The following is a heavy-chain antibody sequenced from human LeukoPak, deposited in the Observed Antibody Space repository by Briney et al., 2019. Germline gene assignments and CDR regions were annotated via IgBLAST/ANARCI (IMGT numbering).Heavy chain of an antibody. J-gene: IGHJ4*02. CDR1: GGSISPYY. V-gene: IGHV4-59*01. CDR3: ASSAVPSVLTRFDY. CDR2: ISYSGRT. D-gene: IGHD4/OR15-4a*01. Sequence: PSETLSLTCTVSGGSISPYYWSWVRQPPGKGLEWIGHISYSGRTNYNPSLKSRVTISVDTSKNQFSLKLSSVTAADTAVYYCASSAVPSVLTRFDYWGQGTLVTVSS.